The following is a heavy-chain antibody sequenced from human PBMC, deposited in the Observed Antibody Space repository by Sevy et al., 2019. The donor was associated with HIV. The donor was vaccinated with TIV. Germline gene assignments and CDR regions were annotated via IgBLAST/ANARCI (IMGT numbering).Heavy chain of an antibody. J-gene: IGHJ3*02. Sequence: GGSLRLSCVASGFTLRTYAMNWVRQAPGKGLKWVSTIFKGGDVTYYEDSVKGRFTIARDNSKNTVYLHMNSLRAEDTALYFCEGARYDSSGSFDAFDIWGQGTMVTVSS. CDR3: EGARYDSSGSFDAFDI. D-gene: IGHD3-22*01. V-gene: IGHV3-23*01. CDR1: GFTLRTYA. CDR2: IFKGGDVT.